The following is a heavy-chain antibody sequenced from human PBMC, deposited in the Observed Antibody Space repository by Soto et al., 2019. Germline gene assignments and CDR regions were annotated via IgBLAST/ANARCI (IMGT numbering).Heavy chain of an antibody. CDR3: ARAGYCSGGSCYIGDPNWFDP. CDR1: GGSISSYY. CDR2: IYTSGST. V-gene: IGHV4-4*07. D-gene: IGHD2-15*01. J-gene: IGHJ5*02. Sequence: SETLSLTCTVSGGSISSYYWSWIRQPAGKGLEWIGRIYTSGSTNYNPSLKSRVTMSVDTSKNQFSLKLSSVTAADTAVYYCARAGYCSGGSCYIGDPNWFDPWGQGTLVTVSS.